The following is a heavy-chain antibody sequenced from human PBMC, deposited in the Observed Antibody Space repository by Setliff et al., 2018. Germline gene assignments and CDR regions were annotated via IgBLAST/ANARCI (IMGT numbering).Heavy chain of an antibody. CDR1: GYTFTSYG. Sequence: ASVKVSCKSSGYTFTSYGVSWVRQAPGQGLEWMGWISPHTGVTSYAQKFQGRVTMTRDTSISTAYMELNRVRSDDTAIYYCARDMGATSAEDYWGQGTLVTVSS. V-gene: IGHV1-2*02. CDR2: ISPHTGVT. J-gene: IGHJ4*02. CDR3: ARDMGATSAEDY.